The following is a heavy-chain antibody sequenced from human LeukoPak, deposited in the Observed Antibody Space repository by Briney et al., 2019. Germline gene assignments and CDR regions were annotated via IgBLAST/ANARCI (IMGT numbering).Heavy chain of an antibody. J-gene: IGHJ3*02. CDR1: GGSTSSYY. D-gene: IGHD3-22*01. CDR3: ARHQKDSYDSIFHAFEI. Sequence: PSETLSLTCAVSGGSTSSYYWSWIRQPPGRGLEWIGCLYHSGKTIYNPSLKSRVTISVDTSKNQFSLMLNSVTAADTATYYCARHQKDSYDSIFHAFEIWGQGTMATVPS. V-gene: IGHV4-59*03. CDR2: LYHSGKT.